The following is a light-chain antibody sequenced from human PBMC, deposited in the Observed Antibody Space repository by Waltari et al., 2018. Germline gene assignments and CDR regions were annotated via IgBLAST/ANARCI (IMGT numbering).Light chain of an antibody. V-gene: IGKV4-1*01. CDR1: LWSYNFKNY. CDR3: QQYYSTPPT. CDR2: WAS. J-gene: IGKJ2*01. Sequence: LWSYNFKNYFAWYQQKPGRPPKLLIYWASTRESGVPDRFSGSGSGTNFTLTISGLQAEDVAVYYCQQYYSTPPTFGQGTKLKIK.